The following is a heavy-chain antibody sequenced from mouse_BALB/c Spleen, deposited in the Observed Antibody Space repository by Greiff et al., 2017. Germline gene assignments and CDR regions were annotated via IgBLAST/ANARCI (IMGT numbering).Heavy chain of an antibody. J-gene: IGHJ4*01. Sequence: EVKLVESGGDLVKPGGSLKLSCAASGFTFSSYGMSWVRQTPDKRLEWVATISSGGSYTYYPDSVKGRFTISRDNAKNTLYLQMSSLKSEDTAMYYCARHGGLGMAMDYWGQGTSVTVSA. CDR1: GFTFSSYG. V-gene: IGHV5-6*01. CDR3: ARHGGLGMAMDY. D-gene: IGHD2-4*01. CDR2: ISSGGSYT.